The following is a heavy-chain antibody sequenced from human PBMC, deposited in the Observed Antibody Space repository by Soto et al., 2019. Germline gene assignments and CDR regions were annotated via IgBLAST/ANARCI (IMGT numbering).Heavy chain of an antibody. CDR2: INPSGGST. V-gene: IGHV1-46*01. Sequence: QVQLVQSGAEVKKPGASVKVSCKASGYTFTSYYMHWVRQAPGQGLEWMGLINPSGGSTSYAQKLQGRVTMTRDTSTSTVYMELSSLSSEDTAVYYCAIVREGATSSFDYWGQGALVTGSS. J-gene: IGHJ4*02. CDR1: GYTFTSYY. CDR3: AIVREGATSSFDY. D-gene: IGHD1-26*01.